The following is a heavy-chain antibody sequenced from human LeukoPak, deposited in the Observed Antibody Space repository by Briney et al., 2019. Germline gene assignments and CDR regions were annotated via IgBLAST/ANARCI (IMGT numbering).Heavy chain of an antibody. D-gene: IGHD6-13*01. CDR3: AKDKVSVLVGVAGKLYYYYMDV. V-gene: IGHV3-30*18. CDR1: GFTFSSYG. CDR2: ISYDGSNK. Sequence: QSGGSLRLSCAASGFTFSSYGMHWVRQAPGKGLEWVAVISYDGSNKYYADSVKGRFTISRDNSKNTLYLQMNSLRAEDTAVYYCAKDKVSVLVGVAGKLYYYYMDVWGKGTTVTVSS. J-gene: IGHJ6*03.